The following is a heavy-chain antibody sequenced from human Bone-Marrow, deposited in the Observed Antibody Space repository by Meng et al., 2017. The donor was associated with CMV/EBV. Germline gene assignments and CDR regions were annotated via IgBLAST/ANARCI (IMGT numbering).Heavy chain of an antibody. J-gene: IGHJ3*02. CDR2: IRYDGSNK. V-gene: IGHV3-30*02. CDR1: GFTFSSYG. CDR3: ARGYYDSSGYYGLDAFDI. D-gene: IGHD3-22*01. Sequence: GGSLRLSCAASGFTFSSYGMHWVRQAPGKGLEWVAFIRYDGSNKYYADSVKGRFTISRENAKNSLYLQMNSLRAGDTAVYYCARGYYDSSGYYGLDAFDIWGQGTMVTVSS.